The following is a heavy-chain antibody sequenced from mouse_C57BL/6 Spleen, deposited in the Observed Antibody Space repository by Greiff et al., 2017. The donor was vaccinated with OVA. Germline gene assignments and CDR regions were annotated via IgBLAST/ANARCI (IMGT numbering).Heavy chain of an antibody. CDR1: GFTFTDYY. V-gene: IGHV7-3*03. CDR3: AKDGYAYAMDY. J-gene: IGHJ4*01. Sequence: EVKLVESGGGLVQPGGSLSLSCAASGFTFTDYYICCVRQPPGTALQWLGFISNKANGYTTDYSASVKGRFTISRDNSQSILYLQMNAMRAEDSATYYCAKDGYAYAMDYWGQGTSVTVSS. D-gene: IGHD2-2*01. CDR2: ISNKANGYTT.